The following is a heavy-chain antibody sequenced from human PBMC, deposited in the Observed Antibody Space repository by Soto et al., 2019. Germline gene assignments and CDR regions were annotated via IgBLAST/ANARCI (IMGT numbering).Heavy chain of an antibody. V-gene: IGHV4-4*02. Sequence: QVQLQESGPGLVKPSGTLSLTCAVSSGSISSSNWWSWVRQPPGKGLEWIGEIYHSGSTNYNPSLKSRVPISVDKSKNQFSLKLSSVTAADTAVYYCARTNTVAGTGHWFDPWGQGTLVTVSS. CDR1: SGSISSSNW. CDR3: ARTNTVAGTGHWFDP. D-gene: IGHD6-19*01. J-gene: IGHJ5*02. CDR2: IYHSGST.